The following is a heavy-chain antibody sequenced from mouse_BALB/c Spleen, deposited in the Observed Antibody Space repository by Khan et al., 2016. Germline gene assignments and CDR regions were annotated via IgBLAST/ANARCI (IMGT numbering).Heavy chain of an antibody. CDR3: SRASGSSYDYYAMDY. CDR2: INTETGEP. V-gene: IGHV9-2-1*01. Sequence: QIQLVQSGPELKKPGETVKISCKASGYTFTDYSIHWLKQAPVKGLKWMGWINTETGEPTYADDFKGRFASSLETSASHAYLQINNLKNEDTATYFWSRASGSSYDYYAMDYWGQGTSITGYS. CDR1: GYTFTDYS. D-gene: IGHD1-1*01. J-gene: IGHJ4*01.